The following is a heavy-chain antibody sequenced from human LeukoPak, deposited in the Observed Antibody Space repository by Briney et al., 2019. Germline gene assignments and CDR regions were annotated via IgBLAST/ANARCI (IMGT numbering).Heavy chain of an antibody. D-gene: IGHD1-20*01. CDR2: IGGHVHST. CDR1: GFTFRNSA. J-gene: IGHJ4*02. Sequence: GGSLRLSCAASGFTFRNSAMSWVRQAPGTGLEWVSPIGGHVHSTYYADSVIGRFTVSRDDSKNTLYLQMDSLRADDTAIYYCANHRTPDRYHWNYFDYWGQGTLVTVSS. CDR3: ANHRTPDRYHWNYFDY. V-gene: IGHV3-23*01.